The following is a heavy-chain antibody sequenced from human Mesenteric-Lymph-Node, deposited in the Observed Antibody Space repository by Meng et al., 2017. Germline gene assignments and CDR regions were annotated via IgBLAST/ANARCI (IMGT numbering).Heavy chain of an antibody. D-gene: IGHD4-17*01. CDR2: INTNTGNP. J-gene: IGHJ4*02. CDR3: AREGLRYLFLFDY. Sequence: AAVKVSCKASGYIFTSYAMNWVRQAPGQGFEWMGWINTNTGNPTYAQGFTGRFVFSLDTSVSTADLQISSIKAEDTAVYYCAREGLRYLFLFDYWGQGTLVTVSS. V-gene: IGHV7-4-1*02. CDR1: GYIFTSYA.